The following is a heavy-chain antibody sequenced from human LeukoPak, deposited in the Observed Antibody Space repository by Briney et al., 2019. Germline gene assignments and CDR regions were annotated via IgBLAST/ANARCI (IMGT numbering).Heavy chain of an antibody. CDR3: GRSSGYPILLDV. V-gene: IGHV1-18*01. D-gene: IGHD3-22*01. CDR1: GYTFSSYG. CDR2: ISAYNGNT. Sequence: ASVKVSCKASGYTFSSYGISWVRQAPGQGLEWMGWISAYNGNTNYAQMLQGRVTMTTDTSTSTAYMEVRSLRSDDTAVYYCGRSSGYPILLDVWGKGTTVTVSS. J-gene: IGHJ6*04.